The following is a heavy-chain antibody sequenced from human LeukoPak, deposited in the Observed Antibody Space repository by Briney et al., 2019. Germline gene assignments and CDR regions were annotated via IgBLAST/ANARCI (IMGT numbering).Heavy chain of an antibody. V-gene: IGHV4-4*07. CDR2: IYTSGST. CDR1: GGSISSYY. D-gene: IGHD6-13*01. J-gene: IGHJ3*02. Sequence: SETLSLTCTVSGGSISSYYWSWIRQPAGKGLEWMGRIYTSGSTNYNPSLKSRVTMSVDTSKNQFSLKQSSVTAADTAVYYCARGPYSSSWYAFDIWGQGTMVTVSS. CDR3: ARGPYSSSWYAFDI.